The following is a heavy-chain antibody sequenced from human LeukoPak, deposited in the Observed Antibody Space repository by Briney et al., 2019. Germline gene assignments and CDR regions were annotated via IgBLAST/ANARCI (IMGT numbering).Heavy chain of an antibody. CDR2: INWNGGST. D-gene: IGHD3-22*01. Sequence: GGSLRLSCAASGFTFDDYGMSWVRQAPGKGLEWVSGINWNGGSTGYADSVKGRFTISRDNSKNTLYLQMNSLRAEDTAVYYCASSSGYYMYFDYWGQGTLVTVSS. V-gene: IGHV3-20*04. CDR3: ASSSGYYMYFDY. J-gene: IGHJ4*02. CDR1: GFTFDDYG.